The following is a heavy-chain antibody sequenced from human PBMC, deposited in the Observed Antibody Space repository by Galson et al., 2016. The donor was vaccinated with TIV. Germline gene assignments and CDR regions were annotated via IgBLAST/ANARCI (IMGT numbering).Heavy chain of an antibody. Sequence: TLSLTCTVSGGSISNYYWSWIRQPPGKGLEWIGYIYYSGSTSYNPSLKSRVTISLDTPKSQFSLKLNSATAADTAVYYCARLDTALDYWGQGTLVTISS. CDR1: GGSISNYY. D-gene: IGHD5-18*01. CDR2: IYYSGST. CDR3: ARLDTALDY. J-gene: IGHJ4*02. V-gene: IGHV4-59*08.